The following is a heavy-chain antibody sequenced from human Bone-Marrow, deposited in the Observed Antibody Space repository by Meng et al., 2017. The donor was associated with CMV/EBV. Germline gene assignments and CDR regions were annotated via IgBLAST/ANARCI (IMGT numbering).Heavy chain of an antibody. V-gene: IGHV4-34*01. CDR3: ATNSQSIAARRNWYYFDY. D-gene: IGHD6-6*01. J-gene: IGHJ4*02. Sequence: SETLSLTCAVCGGSFSGYYWSWIRQPPGKGLEWIGEINHSGSTNYNPSLKSRVTISVDTSKNQFSLKLSSVTAADTAVYYCATNSQSIAARRNWYYFDYWGQGTLVTVSS. CDR1: GGSFSGYY. CDR2: INHSGST.